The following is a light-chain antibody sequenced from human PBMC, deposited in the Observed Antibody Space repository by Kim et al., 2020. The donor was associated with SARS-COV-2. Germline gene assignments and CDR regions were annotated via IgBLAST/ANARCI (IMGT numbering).Light chain of an antibody. CDR1: QSVSSSY. V-gene: IGKV3-20*01. Sequence: SPGESATLSCRASQSVSSSYLAWYQQKPGQAPRLLIYGASSRATGIPDRFSGCGSGTDFTLTISRLEPEDFAVYYCQQYGSSPWTFGQGTKVDIK. CDR3: QQYGSSPWT. J-gene: IGKJ1*01. CDR2: GAS.